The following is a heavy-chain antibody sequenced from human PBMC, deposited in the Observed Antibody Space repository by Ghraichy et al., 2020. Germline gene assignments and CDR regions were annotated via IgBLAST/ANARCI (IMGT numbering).Heavy chain of an antibody. CDR2: ISSSSSTI. J-gene: IGHJ6*02. CDR3: ARDDIVVVPAALKQNYYYYGMDV. D-gene: IGHD2-2*01. CDR1: GFTFSSYS. V-gene: IGHV3-48*02. Sequence: LSLTCAASGFTFSSYSMNWVRQAPGKGLEWVSYISSSSSTIYYADYVKGRFTISRDNAKNSLYLQMNSLRDEDTAVYYCARDDIVVVPAALKQNYYYYGMDVWGQGTTVTVSS.